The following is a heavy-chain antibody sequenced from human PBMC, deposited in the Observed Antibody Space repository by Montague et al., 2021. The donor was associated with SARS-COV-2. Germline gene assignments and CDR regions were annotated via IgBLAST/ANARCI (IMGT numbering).Heavy chain of an antibody. CDR1: GFTFSSYD. V-gene: IGHV3-13*04. J-gene: IGHJ6*02. Sequence: SLRLSCAASGFTFSSYDMHWVRQATGKGLEWVSAIGTAGDTYYPGSVKGRFTISRENAKNSLYLQMDSLRAGDTAVYYCARAYHDSSGYWGGYYYYGMDVWGQGTTVTVSS. D-gene: IGHD3-22*01. CDR3: ARAYHDSSGYWGGYYYYGMDV. CDR2: IGTAGDT.